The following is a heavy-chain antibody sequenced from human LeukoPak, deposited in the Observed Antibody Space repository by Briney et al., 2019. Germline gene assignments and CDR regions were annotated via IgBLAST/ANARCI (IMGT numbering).Heavy chain of an antibody. CDR3: SRLEDTSPIEVALDI. CDR2: IRSKRNNYAT. J-gene: IGHJ3*02. CDR1: GFTLSGSV. V-gene: IGHV3-73*01. D-gene: IGHD2-2*01. Sequence: GGSLRLPCAGSGFTLSGSVIHWVRQAAGKGLEWVGRIRSKRNNYATAYAASVKGRFTISRDDSKNTVYLHMDSLKTEDTALYYCSRLEDTSPIEVALDIWGQGTVVTVSS.